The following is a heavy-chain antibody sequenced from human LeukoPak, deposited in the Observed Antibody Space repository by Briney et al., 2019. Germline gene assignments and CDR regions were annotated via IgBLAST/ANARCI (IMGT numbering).Heavy chain of an antibody. CDR1: GYTFTSYG. J-gene: IGHJ3*02. CDR3: ASTGTAPRNDAFDI. D-gene: IGHD1-1*01. CDR2: ISAYNGNT. V-gene: IGHV1-18*01. Sequence: ASVKVSCKASGYTFTSYGISWVRQSPGQGLEWMGWISAYNGNTNYAQKLQGRVTMTTDTSTSTAYMELRSLRSDDTAVYYCASTGTAPRNDAFDIWGQGTMVTVSS.